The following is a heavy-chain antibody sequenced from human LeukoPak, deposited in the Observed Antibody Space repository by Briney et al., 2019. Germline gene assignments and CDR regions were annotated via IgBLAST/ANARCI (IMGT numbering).Heavy chain of an antibody. CDR1: GFTFSSYG. Sequence: GGSLRLSCAASGFTFSSYGMHWVRQAPGEGLEWVAVISYDGSNKYYADSVKGRFTISRDNSKNTLYLQMNSLRAEDTAVYYCAKDPFNDSSGFIRYYFDYWGQGTLVTVSS. D-gene: IGHD3-22*01. CDR2: ISYDGSNK. CDR3: AKDPFNDSSGFIRYYFDY. J-gene: IGHJ4*02. V-gene: IGHV3-30*18.